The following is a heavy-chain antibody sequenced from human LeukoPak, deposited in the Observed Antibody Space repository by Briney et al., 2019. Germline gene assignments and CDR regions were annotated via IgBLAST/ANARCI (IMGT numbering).Heavy chain of an antibody. CDR2: ISAYNGNT. D-gene: IGHD3-22*01. CDR1: GYTFTSYG. J-gene: IGHJ4*02. V-gene: IGHV1-18*01. CDR3: ARGFPPRRQYDSSGYYSYYFDY. Sequence: ASVKVSCKTSGYTFTSYGISWVRQAPGQGLEWMGWISAYNGNTHSAQKLQGRVTMTTDTSTSTAYMELRSLRSDDTAVYYCARGFPPRRQYDSSGYYSYYFDYWGQGTLVTVSS.